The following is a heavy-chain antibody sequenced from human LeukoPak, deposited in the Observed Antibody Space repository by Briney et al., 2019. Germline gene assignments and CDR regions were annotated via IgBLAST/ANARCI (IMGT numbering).Heavy chain of an antibody. CDR2: IYPDDSDT. D-gene: IGHD2-2*01. CDR3: ARGGYCTTTSCYLAWFDP. CDR1: GYSLTNYW. J-gene: IGHJ5*02. Sequence: GESLKISCKGSGYSLTNYWIGWVLQMPGKGLELMGIIYPDDSDTRYSPSFQGQVTISADKSISTAYLQWSSLKASDTAIYYCARGGYCTTTSCYLAWFDPWGQGTLVTVSS. V-gene: IGHV5-51*01.